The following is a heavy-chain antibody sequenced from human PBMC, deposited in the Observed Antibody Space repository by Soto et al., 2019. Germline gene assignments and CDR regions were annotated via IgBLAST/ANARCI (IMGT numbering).Heavy chain of an antibody. Sequence: PSETLSLTCTVSGGSISRYDWSWTRQPPGTGLEWIGYIYYSGSTNYNPSLKSRVTISVDTSKNQFSLKLSSVTAADTAVYYCARGEGKYQLPPVGSASDFPCPGPMVTLSS. J-gene: IGHJ3*01. D-gene: IGHD2-2*01. CDR1: GGSISRYD. CDR3: ARGEGKYQLPPVGSASDF. CDR2: IYYSGST. V-gene: IGHV4-59*01.